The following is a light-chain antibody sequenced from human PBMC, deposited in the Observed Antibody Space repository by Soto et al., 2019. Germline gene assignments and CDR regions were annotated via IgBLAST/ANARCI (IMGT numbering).Light chain of an antibody. CDR2: KAS. Sequence: DIQMTQSPSTLSASVGDRVTITCRASQSISTWLAWYQQKPGKAPKLLIYKASSLEGGVPSRFGGSGSGTLFNIPISSLHPDDFATYYCQQYNTYPLTFGGGTTVDSK. CDR1: QSISTW. V-gene: IGKV1-5*03. CDR3: QQYNTYPLT. J-gene: IGKJ4*01.